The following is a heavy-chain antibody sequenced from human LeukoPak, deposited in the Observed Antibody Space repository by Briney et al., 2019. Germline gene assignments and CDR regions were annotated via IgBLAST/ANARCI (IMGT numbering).Heavy chain of an antibody. J-gene: IGHJ4*02. CDR2: IIPILGIA. CDR3: ARDRAKVIATLME. D-gene: IGHD2-21*01. V-gene: IGHV1-69*04. CDR1: GGTFSSYA. Sequence: SVKVSCKASGGTFSSYAISWVRQAPGQGLEWMGRIIPILGIANYAQKFQGRVTITADKSTSTAYMELSSLRSEDTAVYYCARDRAKVIATLMEWGQGTLVTVSS.